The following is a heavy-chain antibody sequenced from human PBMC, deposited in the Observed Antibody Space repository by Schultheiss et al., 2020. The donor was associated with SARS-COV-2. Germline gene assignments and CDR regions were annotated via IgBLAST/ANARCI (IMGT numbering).Heavy chain of an antibody. CDR1: GFTFSSYG. J-gene: IGHJ6*02. Sequence: GGSLRLSCAASGFTFSSYGMHWVRQAPGKGLEWVAVISYDGSNKYYADSVKGRFTISRDNFKNTLYLQMNSLRAEDTAVYYCARVAPDPSLDYYYGMDVWGQGTTVTVSS. CDR2: ISYDGSNK. CDR3: ARVAPDPSLDYYYGMDV. V-gene: IGHV3-30*03.